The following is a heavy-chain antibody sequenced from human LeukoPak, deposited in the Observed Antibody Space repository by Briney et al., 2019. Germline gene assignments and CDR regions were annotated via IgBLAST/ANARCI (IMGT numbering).Heavy chain of an antibody. CDR1: GGSFSGYY. Sequence: SETLSLTCAVYGGSFSGYYWSWIRQPPGKGLEWIGEINHSGSTNYNPSLKSRVTISVDTSKNQFSLKLSSVTAADTAVYYCARVFPRGYSYGRNWFDPWGQGTLVTVSS. CDR3: ARVFPRGYSYGRNWFDP. J-gene: IGHJ5*02. D-gene: IGHD5-18*01. CDR2: INHSGST. V-gene: IGHV4-34*01.